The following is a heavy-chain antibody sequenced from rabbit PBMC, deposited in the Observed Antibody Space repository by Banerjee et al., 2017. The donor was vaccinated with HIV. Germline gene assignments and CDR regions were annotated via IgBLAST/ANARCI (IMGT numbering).Heavy chain of an antibody. CDR2: IYPDYGST. D-gene: IGHD8-1*01. CDR1: GIDFSSYG. J-gene: IGHJ4*01. CDR3: ARGAGSSYYTYYFNL. V-gene: IGHV1S47*01. Sequence: QEQLVESGGGLVTLGGSLKLSCKASGIDFSSYGISWVRQAPGKGLEWIAYIYPDYGSTDYASWVNGRFTISLDNAQNTVFLQMTSLTAADTATYFCARGAGSSYYTYYFNLWGQGTRVTVS.